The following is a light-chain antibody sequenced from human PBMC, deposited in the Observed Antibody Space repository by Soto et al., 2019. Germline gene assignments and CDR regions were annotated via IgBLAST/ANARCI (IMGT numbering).Light chain of an antibody. J-gene: IGKJ2*01. V-gene: IGKV1-5*03. CDR2: KAS. Sequence: DIPMTQSPSTLSASVGDRVTITCRASQSISSWLAWYQQKPGKAPKLLIYKASSFESGVPSRFSGSGSGKEFTLTISSLQPDDFATYYCQQYNSYSRYTFGQGTKLEIK. CDR3: QQYNSYSRYT. CDR1: QSISSW.